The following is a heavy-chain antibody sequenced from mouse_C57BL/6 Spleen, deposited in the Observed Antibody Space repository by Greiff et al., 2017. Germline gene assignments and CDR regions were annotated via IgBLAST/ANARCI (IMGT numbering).Heavy chain of an antibody. CDR1: GYTFTSYG. Sequence: QVQLQQSGAELARPGASVKLSCKASGYTFTSYGIRWVKQRPGQGLEWIGEIYPRSGNTYYNEKFKGKATLTADKSSSTAYMELRSLTSEDSAVYFCARRSPYAMDDWGQGTSVTVSS. CDR2: IYPRSGNT. V-gene: IGHV1-81*01. CDR3: ARRSPYAMDD. J-gene: IGHJ4*01.